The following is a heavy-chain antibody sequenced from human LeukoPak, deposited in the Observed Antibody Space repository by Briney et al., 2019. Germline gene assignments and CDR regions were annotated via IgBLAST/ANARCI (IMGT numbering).Heavy chain of an antibody. Sequence: GGSLRLSCAPSGFTFSRHGMHWVRQAPGKGLEWVAIISNDGSRKYYAHSVEGRFTISRDNSKNTLYLQMDSLRAEDTAVYYCARDPGDFWSGYHLDYWGQGTLVTVSS. CDR1: GFTFSRHG. CDR3: ARDPGDFWSGYHLDY. V-gene: IGHV3-30*03. CDR2: ISNDGSRK. J-gene: IGHJ4*02. D-gene: IGHD3-3*01.